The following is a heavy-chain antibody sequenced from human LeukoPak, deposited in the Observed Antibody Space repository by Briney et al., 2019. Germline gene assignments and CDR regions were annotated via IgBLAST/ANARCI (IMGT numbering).Heavy chain of an antibody. J-gene: IGHJ4*02. Sequence: TSSETLSLTCTVSGGSISSYYWSWIRQPPGKGLEWIGYIYYSGSTNYNPSLKSRVTISVDTSKNQFSLKLSSVTTADTAVYYCARHLDYYGSGSYEYWGQGTLVTVSS. CDR1: GGSISSYY. CDR2: IYYSGST. CDR3: ARHLDYYGSGSYEY. D-gene: IGHD3-10*01. V-gene: IGHV4-59*01.